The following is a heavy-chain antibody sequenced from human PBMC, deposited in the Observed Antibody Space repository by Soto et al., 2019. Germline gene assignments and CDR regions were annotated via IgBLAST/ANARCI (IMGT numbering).Heavy chain of an antibody. CDR3: ARSVEGHFDY. J-gene: IGHJ4*02. D-gene: IGHD6-19*01. CDR1: GFRFSIYS. V-gene: IGHV3-48*02. Sequence: EVQLVESGGNLVQPGGSLRLSCAASGFRFSIYSMNWVRQAPGKGLEWSAYITSDTKTIKYADSARGRFTISRDNGKNSVYLQMNSLGDEDTAVYYCARSVEGHFDYWGQGTVVTVSA. CDR2: ITSDTKTI.